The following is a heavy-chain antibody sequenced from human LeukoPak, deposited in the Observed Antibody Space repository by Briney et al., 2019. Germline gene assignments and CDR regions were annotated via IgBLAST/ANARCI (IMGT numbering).Heavy chain of an antibody. D-gene: IGHD1-1*01. CDR1: GGDFNNHG. Sequence: SVKVSCKASGGDFNNHGISWVRQAPGQGLEWMGGIIPFFGTANYAQKFQDRVTITADASSNTAYMELSSLRYEDTAVYFCARDVLPINWKVGFDYNYMDVWGKGTTVT. V-gene: IGHV1-69*13. J-gene: IGHJ6*03. CDR3: ARDVLPINWKVGFDYNYMDV. CDR2: IIPFFGTA.